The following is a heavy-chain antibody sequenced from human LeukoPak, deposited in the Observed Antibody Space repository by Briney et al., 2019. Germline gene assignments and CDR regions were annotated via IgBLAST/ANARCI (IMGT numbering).Heavy chain of an antibody. CDR2: INPNSGGT. CDR3: ARDQSLGGDHFDY. CDR1: GYTFTGYY. J-gene: IGHJ4*02. Sequence: ASVKVSCKASGYTFTGYYMHWVRQAPGRGLEWMGWINPNSGGTNYAQKFQGWVTMTRDTSISTAYMELSRLRSDDTAVYYCARDQSLGGDHFDYWGQGTLVTVSS. D-gene: IGHD2-21*02. V-gene: IGHV1-2*04.